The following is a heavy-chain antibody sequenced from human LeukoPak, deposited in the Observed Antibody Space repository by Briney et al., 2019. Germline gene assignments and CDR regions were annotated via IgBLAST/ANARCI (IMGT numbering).Heavy chain of an antibody. CDR2: ITGSGGST. J-gene: IGHJ4*02. D-gene: IGHD3-10*01. Sequence: GGTLRLSCAASGFTFSSYDMSWVRQAPGKGLEWVSAITGSGGSTYYADSVKGRFTISRDNSKNTLYLQMNSLRAEDTAVYYCAKLLMAMVRGVDIDCWGQGTLVTVSS. CDR1: GFTFSSYD. CDR3: AKLLMAMVRGVDIDC. V-gene: IGHV3-23*01.